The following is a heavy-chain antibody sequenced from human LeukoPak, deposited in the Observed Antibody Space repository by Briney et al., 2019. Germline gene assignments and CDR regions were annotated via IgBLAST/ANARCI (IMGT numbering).Heavy chain of an antibody. CDR1: GGSISSGGYY. CDR3: ARGSRNDYGDYAMGWFFDY. V-gene: IGHV4-31*03. D-gene: IGHD4-17*01. CDR2: SYYSGST. Sequence: TLSLTCTVSGGSISSGGYYWNWIRQHPGKGLEWIVYSYYSGSTYYNPSLKSRVTISADTSKNKFSMKLSSVTAADTAVYYCARGSRNDYGDYAMGWFFDYWGQGTLVTVSS. J-gene: IGHJ4*02.